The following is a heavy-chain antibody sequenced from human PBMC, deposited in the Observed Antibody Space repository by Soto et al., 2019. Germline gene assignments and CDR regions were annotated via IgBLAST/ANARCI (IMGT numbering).Heavy chain of an antibody. V-gene: IGHV3-23*01. CDR3: AKVRIAAAGIVGYYYGMDV. CDR1: GFTFSSYA. J-gene: IGHJ6*02. Sequence: EVQLLESGGGLVQPGGSLRLSCAASGFTFSSYAMSWVRQAPGKGLEWVSAISGSGGSTYYADSVKGRFIISRDNSKNTLYLQMNSLRAEDTAVYYCAKVRIAAAGIVGYYYGMDVWGQGTTVTVSS. D-gene: IGHD6-13*01. CDR2: ISGSGGST.